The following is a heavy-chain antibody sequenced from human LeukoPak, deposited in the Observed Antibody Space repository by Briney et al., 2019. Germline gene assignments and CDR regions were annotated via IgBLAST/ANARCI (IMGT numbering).Heavy chain of an antibody. V-gene: IGHV3-74*01. D-gene: IGHD2-15*01. Sequence: GGSLRLSCAASGFTFSSYWMHWVRQAPGKGLVWVAGIQYDGSTTNYADSVKGRFTISRDNSKKTLYLQMNSLRAEDTAVYYCARALVAGVTLNALDIWGQGTMVTVSS. CDR2: IQYDGSTT. CDR1: GFTFSSYW. CDR3: ARALVAGVTLNALDI. J-gene: IGHJ3*02.